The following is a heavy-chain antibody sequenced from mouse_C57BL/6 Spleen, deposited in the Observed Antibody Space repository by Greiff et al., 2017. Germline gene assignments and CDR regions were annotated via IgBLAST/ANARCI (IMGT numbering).Heavy chain of an antibody. D-gene: IGHD1-1*01. J-gene: IGHJ3*01. Sequence: VKLMESGAELVKPGASVKISCKASGYAFSSYWMNWVKQRPGKGLEWIGQIYPGDGDTNYNGKFKGKATLTADKSSSTAYMQLSSLTSEDSAVYYCARRDYGTLRFAYWGQGTLVTVSA. CDR3: ARRDYGTLRFAY. V-gene: IGHV1-80*01. CDR1: GYAFSSYW. CDR2: IYPGDGDT.